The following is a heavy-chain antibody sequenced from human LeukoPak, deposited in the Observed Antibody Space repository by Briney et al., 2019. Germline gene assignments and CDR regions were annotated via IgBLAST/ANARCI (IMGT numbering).Heavy chain of an antibody. V-gene: IGHV3-30*01. Sequence: PGRSLRLSCAASGFPFRGYPMHWVRQAPGKGLEGVAAISTDGSNKHYANTVKGRVTISRDNSKNTLYVHMNSLRAEDTAVYYCARGAGSGYDGFDFWGQGTLVTVSS. D-gene: IGHD5-12*01. J-gene: IGHJ4*02. CDR3: ARGAGSGYDGFDF. CDR1: GFPFRGYP. CDR2: ISTDGSNK.